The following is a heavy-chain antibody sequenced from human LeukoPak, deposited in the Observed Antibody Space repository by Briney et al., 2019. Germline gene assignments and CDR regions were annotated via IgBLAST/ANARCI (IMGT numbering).Heavy chain of an antibody. V-gene: IGHV4-59*01. CDR3: ARGGSRELLGH. J-gene: IGHJ4*02. Sequence: TSETLSLTCTVSGGSISSYYWSWIRQPPGKGLEWIGYIYYSGNTNYNPSLKSRVTISVDTSKNQFSLKLSSVTAADTAVYYCARGGSRELLGHWGQGTLVTVSS. D-gene: IGHD1-26*01. CDR1: GGSISSYY. CDR2: IYYSGNT.